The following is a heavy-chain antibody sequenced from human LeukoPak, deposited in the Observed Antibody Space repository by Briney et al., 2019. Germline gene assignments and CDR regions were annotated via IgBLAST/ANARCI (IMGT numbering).Heavy chain of an antibody. CDR1: GFTFDDYG. J-gene: IGHJ4*02. Sequence: GGSLRLSCAASGFTFDDYGMSWVRQAPGKGLEWVSGINWNGGSTGYADSVKGRFTITRDNAKNSLYLQMNSLRAEDTALYYCASELGDGYILFYFDYWGQGTLVTVSS. V-gene: IGHV3-20*04. CDR2: INWNGGST. D-gene: IGHD5-24*01. CDR3: ASELGDGYILFYFDY.